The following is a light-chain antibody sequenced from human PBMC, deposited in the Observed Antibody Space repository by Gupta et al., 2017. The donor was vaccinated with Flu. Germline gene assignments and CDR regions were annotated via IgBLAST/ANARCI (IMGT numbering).Light chain of an antibody. J-gene: IGKJ4*01. Sequence: DIQMTQSPSSVSASVGDRVSVTCRASQTIYSEVAWYQHKPGKAPKLLIHPATTLQNGVPSRFSGSGYGTDFTLTITSLQPEDFATYYCQQADSFPLTFGGGTKVEI. CDR3: QQADSFPLT. CDR1: QTIYSE. V-gene: IGKV1-12*01. CDR2: PAT.